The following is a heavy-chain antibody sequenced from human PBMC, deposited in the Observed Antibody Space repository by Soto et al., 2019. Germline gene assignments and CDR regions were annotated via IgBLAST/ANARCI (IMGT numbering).Heavy chain of an antibody. V-gene: IGHV3-11*01. CDR3: VREVTGMVDS. Sequence: QVQLLESGGGLVKPGGSLRLSCAASGFTYSDYYMSWIRQAPRKGLEWISYISSGGKAIYYADSVKGRFTISRDNAKNSLFLQLNNLRAEDTAVYYCVREVTGMVDSWGQGTLVTVSS. CDR2: ISSGGKAI. J-gene: IGHJ4*02. D-gene: IGHD6-13*01. CDR1: GFTYSDYY.